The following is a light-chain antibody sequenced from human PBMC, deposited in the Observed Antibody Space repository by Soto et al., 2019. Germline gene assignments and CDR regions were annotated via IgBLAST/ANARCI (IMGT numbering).Light chain of an antibody. Sequence: EIVLKQSPATLSLSPGERATLSCRASQSVSTYLAWHQQKPGQAPRLLIYGASSRATGIPDRFSGSGSGTDFTLTISRLEPEEFAVYYCQQHGTSPITFGQGTRLEIK. J-gene: IGKJ5*01. CDR1: QSVSTY. V-gene: IGKV3-20*01. CDR3: QQHGTSPIT. CDR2: GAS.